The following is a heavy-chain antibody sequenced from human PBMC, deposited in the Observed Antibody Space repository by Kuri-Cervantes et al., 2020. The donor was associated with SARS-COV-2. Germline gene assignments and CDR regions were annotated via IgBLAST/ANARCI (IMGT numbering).Heavy chain of an antibody. J-gene: IGHJ4*02. CDR3: ARGISYSGYDPDY. CDR1: GFTFSSYG. D-gene: IGHD5-12*01. Sequence: GESLKISCAASGFTFSSYGMHWVRQAPGKGLEWVAFIRYDGSNKYYADSVKGRFTISRDNAKNSLYLQMNSLRAEDTAVYYCARGISYSGYDPDYWGQGTLVTVSS. CDR2: IRYDGSNK. V-gene: IGHV3-30*02.